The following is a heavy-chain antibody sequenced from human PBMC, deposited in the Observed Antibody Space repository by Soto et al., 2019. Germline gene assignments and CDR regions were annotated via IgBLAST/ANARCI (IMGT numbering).Heavy chain of an antibody. CDR2: IIPIFGTA. CDR1: GGTFSSYA. CDR3: ARDRGPSSGYYPYWFDP. J-gene: IGHJ5*02. Sequence: QVQLVQSGAEVKKPGSSVKVSCKASGGTFSSYAISWVRQAPGQGLEWMGEIIPIFGTANSAQKFQGRVTITAEXSXSXXYMELSSLRSEDTAVYYCARDRGPSSGYYPYWFDPWGQGTLVTVSS. D-gene: IGHD3-22*01. V-gene: IGHV1-69*12.